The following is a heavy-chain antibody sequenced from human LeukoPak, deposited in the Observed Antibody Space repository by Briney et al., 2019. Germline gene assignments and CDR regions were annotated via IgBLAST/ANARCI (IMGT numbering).Heavy chain of an antibody. CDR2: ISWNSGSI. CDR1: GFTFDDYA. J-gene: IGHJ4*02. Sequence: GGSLRLSCAASGFTFDDYAMHWVRQAPGKGLEWVSGISWNSGSIGYADSVKGRFTISRDNAKNSLYLQMNSLRAEDTALYYCAKDIFVSYSSSWYVPGYWGQGTLVTVSS. V-gene: IGHV3-9*01. CDR3: AKDIFVSYSSSWYVPGY. D-gene: IGHD6-13*01.